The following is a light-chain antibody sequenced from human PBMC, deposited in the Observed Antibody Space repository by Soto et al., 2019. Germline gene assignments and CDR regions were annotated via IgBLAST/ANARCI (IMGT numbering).Light chain of an antibody. CDR3: TSYTTSRIWV. CDR2: EVS. CDR1: SGDVGHYNY. Sequence: QSVLTQPASVSGSPGQSITISCTGSSGDVGHYNYVSWYQQHPGKAPKLMIYEVSNRPSGVSNRFSGSMSGNTASLIISGLQAEDEADYYCTSYTTSRIWVFGGGTKLTVL. V-gene: IGLV2-14*01. J-gene: IGLJ3*02.